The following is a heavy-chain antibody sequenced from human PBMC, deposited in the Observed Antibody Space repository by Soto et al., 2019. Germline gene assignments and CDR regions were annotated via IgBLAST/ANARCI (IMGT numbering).Heavy chain of an antibody. CDR1: GGSISSGDYY. Sequence: SETLSLTCTVSGGSISSGDYYWSWIRQPPGKGLEWIGYIYYSGSTYYKPSLKSRVTISVDTSKNQFSLKLSSVTAADTAVYYCARVDILTGYPVDYWGQGTLVTVSS. CDR2: IYYSGST. V-gene: IGHV4-30-4*01. CDR3: ARVDILTGYPVDY. J-gene: IGHJ4*02. D-gene: IGHD3-9*01.